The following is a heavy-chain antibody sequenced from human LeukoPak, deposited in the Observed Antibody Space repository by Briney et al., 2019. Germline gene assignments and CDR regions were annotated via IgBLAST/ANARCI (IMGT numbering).Heavy chain of an antibody. CDR2: FSASGST. CDR1: GFTFRNYG. V-gene: IGHV3-23*01. D-gene: IGHD2-15*01. CDR3: AQDLPYIGLDN. J-gene: IGHJ4*02. Sequence: PGGSLRLSCAASGFTFRNYGMNWVRQAPGKGLEWVSAFSASGSTYYADSVKGRFTVSRDNSENMLYLQMNSLRAEDTAVYYCAQDLPYIGLDNWGQGTLVTVSS.